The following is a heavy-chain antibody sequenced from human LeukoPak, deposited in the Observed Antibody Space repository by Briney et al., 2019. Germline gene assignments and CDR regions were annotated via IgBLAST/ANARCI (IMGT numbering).Heavy chain of an antibody. CDR1: GFTFSSYT. CDR2: INSNGGST. CDR3: AREGSPTTYDY. J-gene: IGHJ4*02. Sequence: GGSLRLFCAASGFTFSSYTMHWVRQAPGKGLESVSAINSNGGSTYYANSVKGRFTIPRDNSKNTLYLQMDSLRAEDMAVYYCAREGSPTTYDYWGQGTLVTVSS. D-gene: IGHD2/OR15-2a*01. V-gene: IGHV3-64*01.